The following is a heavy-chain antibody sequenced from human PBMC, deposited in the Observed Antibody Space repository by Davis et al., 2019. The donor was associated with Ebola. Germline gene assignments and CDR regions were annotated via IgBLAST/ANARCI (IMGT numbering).Heavy chain of an antibody. Sequence: ASVKVSCKASGYTFTSYGISWVRQAPGQGLEWMGWISAHNGNTNYAQKFQGRVTMTTDTSTSTADMELRSLRSDDTAVYYCAREWATGRVFLEWLPPCDYWGQGTLVTVSS. CDR3: AREWATGRVFLEWLPPCDY. D-gene: IGHD3-3*01. V-gene: IGHV1-18*01. CDR2: ISAHNGNT. CDR1: GYTFTSYG. J-gene: IGHJ4*02.